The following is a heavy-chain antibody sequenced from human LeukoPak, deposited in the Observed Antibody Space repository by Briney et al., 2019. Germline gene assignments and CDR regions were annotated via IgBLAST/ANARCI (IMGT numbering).Heavy chain of an antibody. CDR2: IGTAGDT. D-gene: IGHD6-25*01. J-gene: IGHJ4*02. CDR3: ARSGYSSAQKLY. CDR1: GFTFSSYD. Sequence: GGSLRLSCAASGFTFSSYDMHWVRQATGKGLEWVSAIGTAGDTYYPGSVKGRFTISRDNAKNTLYLQMNSLEAEDTAVYYCARSGYSSAQKLYWGQGTLVTVSS. V-gene: IGHV3-13*01.